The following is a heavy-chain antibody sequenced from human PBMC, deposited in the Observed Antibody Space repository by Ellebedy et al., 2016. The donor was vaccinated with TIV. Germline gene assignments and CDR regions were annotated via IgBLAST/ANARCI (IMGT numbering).Heavy chain of an antibody. J-gene: IGHJ3*02. CDR2: IYYSGNT. CDR3: SRGQGEADDLLTDWVLNAFDI. Sequence: SETLSLTCTVSDGSISSSSYYWGWIRQPPGKGLEWIGNIYYSGNTYYNPSLKSRVTISIDTSKNQFSLKLSSVTAADKAVYYCSRGQGEADDLLTDWVLNAFDIWGQGTMVTVSS. D-gene: IGHD3-9*01. CDR1: DGSISSSSYY. V-gene: IGHV4-39*07.